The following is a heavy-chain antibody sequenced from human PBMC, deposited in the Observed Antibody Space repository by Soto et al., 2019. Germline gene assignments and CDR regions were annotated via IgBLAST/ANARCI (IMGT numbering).Heavy chain of an antibody. CDR1: GFTFSTYS. J-gene: IGHJ4*02. Sequence: PGGSLRLSCVGSGFTFSTYSINWVRQAPGKGLEWVSSISSRSDIYYADSVKGRFTISRDNAKNSVSLQMNSLRAEDTAVYYCAKVASYYYDSSGSMPFDYWGQGTLVTVSS. D-gene: IGHD3-22*01. V-gene: IGHV3-21*04. CDR2: ISSRSDI. CDR3: AKVASYYYDSSGSMPFDY.